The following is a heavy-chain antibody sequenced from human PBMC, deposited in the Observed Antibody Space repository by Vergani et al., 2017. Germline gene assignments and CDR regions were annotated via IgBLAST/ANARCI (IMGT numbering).Heavy chain of an antibody. J-gene: IGHJ6*04. CDR1: GFTFSNYE. CDR2: IFSSASTI. Sequence: ELQLVESGGGLVQPGGSLRLPCAASGFTFSNYEMTWVRQAPGKGLGWVSYIFSSASTIYYADSVKGRFTSSRDNAKNSLSLKMTSLRAEDTAVYYWARVSSTSPWFHYGMDVWGKGTTVTVSS. D-gene: IGHD2-2*01. CDR3: ARVSSTSPWFHYGMDV. V-gene: IGHV3-48*03.